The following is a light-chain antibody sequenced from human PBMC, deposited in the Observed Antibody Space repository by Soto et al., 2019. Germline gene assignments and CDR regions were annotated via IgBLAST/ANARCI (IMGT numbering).Light chain of an antibody. CDR1: SSNIGAGYD. Sequence: QPVLTQPPSVSGAPGQRVTISCTGSSSNIGAGYDVHWYQQLPGTAPKLLIYNNSNRPSGVPDRFSGSKSGTSASLAITGLQAEHEADYYCQSYDISLSAWVFGGGTKLTVL. J-gene: IGLJ3*02. CDR2: NNS. V-gene: IGLV1-40*01. CDR3: QSYDISLSAWV.